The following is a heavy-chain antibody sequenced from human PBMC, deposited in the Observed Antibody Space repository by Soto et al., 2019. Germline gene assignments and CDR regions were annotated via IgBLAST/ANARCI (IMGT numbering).Heavy chain of an antibody. J-gene: IGHJ4*02. CDR1: GFTFSSYA. D-gene: IGHD3-22*01. V-gene: IGHV3-30-3*01. CDR2: ISYDGSNK. Sequence: GGSLRLSCAASGFTFSSYAMHWVRQAPGKGLEWVAVISYDGSNKYYADSVKGRFTISRDNSKNTLYLQMNSLRAEDTAVYYCARGSLDYYDSSGYNPIGYWGQGSLVTGSS. CDR3: ARGSLDYYDSSGYNPIGY.